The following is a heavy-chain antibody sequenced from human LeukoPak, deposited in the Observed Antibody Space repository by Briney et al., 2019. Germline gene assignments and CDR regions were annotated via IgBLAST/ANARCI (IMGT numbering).Heavy chain of an antibody. J-gene: IGHJ3*01. CDR3: ARDSSVCAFDL. Sequence: PGGSLRLSCAASGFTFSPYTMHWFRQPPGKGLEWLSYINTGSTTIYYADSVKGRFTISRDNAKNSLYLQLNSLRAEDTAVYYCARDSSVCAFDLWGQGTMVTVSS. CDR1: GFTFSPYT. CDR2: INTGSTTI. D-gene: IGHD6-6*01. V-gene: IGHV3-48*01.